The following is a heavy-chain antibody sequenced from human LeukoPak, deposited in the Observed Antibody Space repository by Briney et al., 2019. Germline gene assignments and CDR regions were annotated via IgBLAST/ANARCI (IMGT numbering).Heavy chain of an antibody. CDR1: GGSISSGGFY. J-gene: IGHJ4*02. V-gene: IGHV4-31*03. CDR3: ARVGRYGDRVFDY. D-gene: IGHD4-17*01. CDR2: IFHSGSS. Sequence: SETLSLTCTVSGGSISSGGFYWSWIRQHPGKGLEWIGYIFHSGSSNYNPSLKSRVIMSVDTSKNRFSLKLTSVTAADTAVYYWARVGRYGDRVFDYWGQGTLVTVSS.